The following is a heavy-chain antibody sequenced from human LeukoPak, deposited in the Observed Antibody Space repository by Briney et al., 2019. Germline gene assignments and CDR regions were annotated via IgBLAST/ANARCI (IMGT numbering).Heavy chain of an antibody. V-gene: IGHV1-69*04. J-gene: IGHJ4*02. CDR3: ARMVGGGFNF. Sequence: GASVKVSCKASGGTFSSYAISWVRQAPGQGLEWMGRIIPILGIANYAQKFQGRVTITADKSTSTAYMELSNLRSEDTAVYYCARMVGGGFNFWGQGTLVAVSS. CDR2: IIPILGIA. CDR1: GGTFSSYA. D-gene: IGHD1-26*01.